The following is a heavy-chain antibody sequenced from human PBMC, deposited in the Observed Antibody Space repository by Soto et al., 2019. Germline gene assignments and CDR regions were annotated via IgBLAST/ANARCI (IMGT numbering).Heavy chain of an antibody. CDR3: ARGGDYGSGSYGFDY. J-gene: IGHJ4*02. V-gene: IGHV3-7*04. CDR2: IKQDGSEK. CDR1: GFTFSSYW. Sequence: EVQLVESGGGLVQPGGSLRLSCAASGFTFSSYWMSWVRQAPGKGLEWVANIKQDGSEKYYVDSVKGLFTISRDNAKNALYLQMNSLRAEDTAVYYCARGGDYGSGSYGFDYWGQGNLVTVSS. D-gene: IGHD3-10*01.